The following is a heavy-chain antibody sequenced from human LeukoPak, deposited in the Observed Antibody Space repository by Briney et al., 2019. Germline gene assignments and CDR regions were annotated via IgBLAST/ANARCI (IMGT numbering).Heavy chain of an antibody. V-gene: IGHV3-73*01. D-gene: IGHD6-19*01. J-gene: IGHJ4*02. CDR2: IRSKANSYAT. CDR3: TRHVGSSGWYDY. Sequence: GGSLRLFCAASGFTFSGSAMHWVRQASGKGLEWVGRIRSKANSYATAYAASVKGRFTISRDDSKNTAYLQMNSLKTEDTAVYYCTRHVGSSGWYDYWGQGTLVTVSS. CDR1: GFTFSGSA.